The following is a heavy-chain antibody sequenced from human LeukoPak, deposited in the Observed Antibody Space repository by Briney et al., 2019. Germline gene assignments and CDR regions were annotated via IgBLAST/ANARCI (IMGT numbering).Heavy chain of an antibody. CDR3: AKGETSYDYVWGSYPLEYFQH. CDR1: GFTFSSYE. V-gene: IGHV3-48*03. CDR2: ISSSGSTI. D-gene: IGHD3-16*02. J-gene: IGHJ1*01. Sequence: GGSLRLSCAASGFTFSSYEMNWVRQAPGKGLEWVSYISSSGSTIYYADSVKGRFTISRDNSKNTLYLQMNSLSAEDTAVYYCAKGETSYDYVWGSYPLEYFQHWGQGTLVTVSS.